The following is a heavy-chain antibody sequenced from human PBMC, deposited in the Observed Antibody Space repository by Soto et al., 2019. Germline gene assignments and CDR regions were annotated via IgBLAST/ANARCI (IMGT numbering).Heavy chain of an antibody. CDR2: IFFTGNT. Sequence: PSETLSLTCTVSGGSISSPSYYWGWIRQPPGKGLEWIGSIFFTGNTYYNPSLKSRLSISADTYKNQFSLRLISVTAADTGVYSCVISPIFPRAYFDPWGQGTRVTVSS. CDR3: VISPIFPRAYFDP. J-gene: IGHJ5*02. V-gene: IGHV4-39*01. CDR1: GGSISSPSYY. D-gene: IGHD3-3*01.